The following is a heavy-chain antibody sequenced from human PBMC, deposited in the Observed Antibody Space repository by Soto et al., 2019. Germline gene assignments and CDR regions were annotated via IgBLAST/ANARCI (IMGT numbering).Heavy chain of an antibody. J-gene: IGHJ5*02. CDR3: ARGRYFDWLLYYWFDP. V-gene: IGHV4-34*01. CDR1: GGSFSGYY. D-gene: IGHD3-9*01. CDR2: INHSGST. Sequence: PSETLSLTCAVYGGSFSGYYWSWIRQPPGKGLEWIGEINHSGSTNYNPSLKSRATISVDTSKNQSSLKLSSVTAADTAVYYCARGRYFDWLLYYWFDPWGQGTLVTVSS.